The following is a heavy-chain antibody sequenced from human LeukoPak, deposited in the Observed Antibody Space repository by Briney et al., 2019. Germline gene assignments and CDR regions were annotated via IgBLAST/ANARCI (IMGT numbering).Heavy chain of an antibody. J-gene: IGHJ4*02. Sequence: GGSLRLSCTASGFTFGDYAMSWVRQAPGKGLEWVGFIRSKAYGGTTEYAASVKGRFTITRDDSKSIAYLQMNSLKTEDTAVYYCTRSKAYYYDSSGYSGYWGQGTLVTVSS. CDR1: GFTFGDYA. D-gene: IGHD3-22*01. CDR2: IRSKAYGGTT. CDR3: TRSKAYYYDSSGYSGY. V-gene: IGHV3-49*04.